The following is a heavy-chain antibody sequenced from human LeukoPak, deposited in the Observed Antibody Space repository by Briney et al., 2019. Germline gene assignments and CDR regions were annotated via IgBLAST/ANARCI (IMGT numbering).Heavy chain of an antibody. Sequence: GGSLRLSCAASGFTFSSFNMNWVRQTPGKGLEWVSSISSRQNDVQYADSLEGRFTISRDNAKNSLYLQMNTLRAEDTAVYFCAREVGSGWNYFDLWGQGTLVTASS. V-gene: IGHV3-21*01. CDR2: ISSRQNDV. J-gene: IGHJ4*02. CDR3: AREVGSGWNYFDL. CDR1: GFTFSSFN. D-gene: IGHD6-19*01.